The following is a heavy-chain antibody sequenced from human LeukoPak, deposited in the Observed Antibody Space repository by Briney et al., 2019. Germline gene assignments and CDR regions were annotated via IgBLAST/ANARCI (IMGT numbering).Heavy chain of an antibody. CDR1: GFTFLGSA. CDR3: TREGRYYDYVWGSYRPMYYFDY. V-gene: IGHV3-73*01. CDR2: IRSKANSYAT. J-gene: IGHJ4*02. D-gene: IGHD3-16*02. Sequence: GGSLRLSCAASGFTFLGSAMHWVRQASGKGQEWVGRIRSKANSYATAYAASVKGRFTISRDDSKNTAYLQMNSLKTEDTDVYYCTREGRYYDYVWGSYRPMYYFDYWGQGTLVSVSS.